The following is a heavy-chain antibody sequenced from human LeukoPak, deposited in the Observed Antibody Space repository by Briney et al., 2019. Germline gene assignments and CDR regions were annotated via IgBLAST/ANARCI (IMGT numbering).Heavy chain of an antibody. Sequence: SETLSLTCTVSGGSISSSTYYWGWIRQPPGKGLEWIGAIYYSGGTYYNPSLKSRVTASVDTSKNQFSLNLSSVTAADTAVYYCARHMAGAANFDYWGQGTLVIVSS. J-gene: IGHJ4*02. D-gene: IGHD6-19*01. V-gene: IGHV4-39*01. CDR1: GGSISSSTYY. CDR2: IYYSGGT. CDR3: ARHMAGAANFDY.